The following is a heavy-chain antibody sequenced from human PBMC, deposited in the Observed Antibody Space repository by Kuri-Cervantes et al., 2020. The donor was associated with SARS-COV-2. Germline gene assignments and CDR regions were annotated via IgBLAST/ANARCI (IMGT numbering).Heavy chain of an antibody. J-gene: IGHJ3*02. CDR3: AKDLEDIVVVPAATVTPLGAFDI. V-gene: IGHV3-30*02. D-gene: IGHD2-2*01. CDR2: IRYDGSNK. CDR1: GFTFDDYG. Sequence: GESLKISCAAPGFTFDDYGMHWVRQAPGKGLEWVAFIRYDGSNKYYADSVKGRFTISRDNSKNTLYLQMNSLRAEDTAVYYCAKDLEDIVVVPAATVTPLGAFDIWGQGTMVTVSS.